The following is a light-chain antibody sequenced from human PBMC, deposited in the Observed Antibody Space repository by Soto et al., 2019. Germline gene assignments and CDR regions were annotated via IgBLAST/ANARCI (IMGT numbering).Light chain of an antibody. CDR3: MQALQTPRT. CDR1: QSLLHSDGYNY. Sequence: EIVIHQSPLSLPVTPGEPASISCRSSQSLLHSDGYNYLDWYLQKPGQSPQLLISLGSSRASGVPDRFSGSGSGTDFSLKISRVEAEDVGVYYCMQALQTPRTFGQGTKVEIK. V-gene: IGKV2-28*01. CDR2: LGS. J-gene: IGKJ1*01.